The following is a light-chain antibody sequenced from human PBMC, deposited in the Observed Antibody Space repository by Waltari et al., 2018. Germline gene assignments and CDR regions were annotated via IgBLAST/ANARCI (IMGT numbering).Light chain of an antibody. J-gene: IGKJ5*01. Sequence: EIVMTQSPATLSVSPGERATLSCRASQSVSSNLAWYQQKPGQAPRLLIYGASTRAPGIPARFSGSGSGTEFTLTISSMQSEDFAVYYCQQYNNWPPRITFGQGTRVEIK. CDR2: GAS. CDR3: QQYNNWPPRIT. V-gene: IGKV3-15*01. CDR1: QSVSSN.